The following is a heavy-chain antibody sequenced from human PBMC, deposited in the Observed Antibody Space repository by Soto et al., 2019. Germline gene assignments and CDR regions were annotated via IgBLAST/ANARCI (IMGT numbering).Heavy chain of an antibody. Sequence: GGSLRLSCAASGFTFSSYAMHWVRQAPGKGLEWVAVISYDGSNKYYADSVKGRFTISRDNSKNTLYLQMNSLTADDTALYYCAKDHDEDFGYDLDYFNSWGQGTQVTVSS. CDR2: ISYDGSNK. J-gene: IGHJ4*02. CDR1: GFTFSSYA. D-gene: IGHD5-12*01. V-gene: IGHV3-30-3*01. CDR3: AKDHDEDFGYDLDYFNS.